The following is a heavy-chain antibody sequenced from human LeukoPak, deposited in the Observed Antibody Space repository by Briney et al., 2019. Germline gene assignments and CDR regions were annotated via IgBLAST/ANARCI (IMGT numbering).Heavy chain of an antibody. J-gene: IGHJ3*02. V-gene: IGHV1-69*13. CDR1: EGTFSSYA. D-gene: IGHD3-10*01. Sequence: SVKVSCKASEGTFSSYAISWVRQAPGQGLEWMGGIIPIFGTANYAQKFQGRVTITADESTSTAYMELSSLRSEDTAVYYCARGAGGSGSYYEDAFDIWGQGTMVTVSS. CDR3: ARGAGGSGSYYEDAFDI. CDR2: IIPIFGTA.